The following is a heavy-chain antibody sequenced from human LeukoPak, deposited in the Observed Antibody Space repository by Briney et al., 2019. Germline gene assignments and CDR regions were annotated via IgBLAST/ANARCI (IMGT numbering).Heavy chain of an antibody. D-gene: IGHD2-2*02. CDR2: INHSGST. CDR3: AREGRSGYCSSTSCYNDY. J-gene: IGHJ4*02. V-gene: IGHV4-34*01. CDR1: GGSFSGYY. Sequence: PSETLSLTCAVYGGSFSGYYWGWIRQPPGKGLEWIGEINHSGSTNYNPSLKSRVTISVDTSKNQFSLKLSSVTAADTAVYYCAREGRSGYCSSTSCYNDYWGQGTLVTVSS.